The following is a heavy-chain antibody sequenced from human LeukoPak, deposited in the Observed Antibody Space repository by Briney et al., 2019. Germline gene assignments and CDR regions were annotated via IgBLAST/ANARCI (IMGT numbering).Heavy chain of an antibody. D-gene: IGHD3-10*01. CDR2: IWYEGSKN. Sequence: GGSPRLSCAASGLTFSSYAMHWVGQAPGKGLEWVAIIWYEGSKNYYGDSVKGRFTISRDNSKNTLYLQMNSLRAEDTAVYYCARDSSVSCDYGGQGTLVSVS. CDR3: ARDSSVSCDY. V-gene: IGHV3-33*01. CDR1: GLTFSSYA. J-gene: IGHJ4*02.